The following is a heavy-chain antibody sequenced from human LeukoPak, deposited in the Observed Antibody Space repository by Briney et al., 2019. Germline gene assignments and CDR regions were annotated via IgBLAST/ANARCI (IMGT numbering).Heavy chain of an antibody. V-gene: IGHV3-21*01. CDR3: ARGWTTAYMDV. D-gene: IGHD1-14*01. J-gene: IGHJ6*03. CDR2: ISSSSSYI. CDR1: GFTFSSYS. Sequence: SGGSLRLSCAASGFTFSSYSMNWVRQAPGKGLEWVSSISSSSSYIYYADSVKGRFTISRDNAKNSLYLQMNSLRAEDTAVYYCARGWTTAYMDVWGKGTTVTVSS.